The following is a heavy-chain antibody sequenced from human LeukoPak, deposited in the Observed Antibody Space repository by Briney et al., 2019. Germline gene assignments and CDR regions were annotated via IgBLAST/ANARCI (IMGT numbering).Heavy chain of an antibody. D-gene: IGHD3-22*01. CDR3: SRGKPKTPYYYDSSGLPTAFDI. CDR1: GFTFSDYY. V-gene: IGHV3-11*05. J-gene: IGHJ3*02. Sequence: PGGSLRLPCAASGFTFSDYYMSWVRQAPGKGLEWVSYISSSSSYTNYADSVKGRFTISRDNAKNSLYLQMNSLRAEATAVYYCSRGKPKTPYYYDSSGLPTAFDIWGQGTMVTVSS. CDR2: ISSSSSYT.